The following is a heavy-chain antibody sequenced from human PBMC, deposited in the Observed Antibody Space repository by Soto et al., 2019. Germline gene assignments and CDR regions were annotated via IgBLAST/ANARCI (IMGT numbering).Heavy chain of an antibody. CDR1: GFTFSSYA. CDR2: ISGSGGST. V-gene: IGHV3-23*01. D-gene: IGHD3-22*01. CDR3: AKAGAYDSSVYYYYGMDV. J-gene: IGHJ6*02. Sequence: PGGSLRLSCAASGFTFSSYAMSWVRQAPGKWLEWVSAISGSGGSTYYADSVKGRFTISRDNSKNTLYLQMNSLRAEDTAVYYCAKAGAYDSSVYYYYGMDVWGQGTTVTVS.